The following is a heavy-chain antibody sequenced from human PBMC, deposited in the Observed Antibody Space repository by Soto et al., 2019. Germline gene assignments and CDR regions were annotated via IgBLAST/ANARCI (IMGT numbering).Heavy chain of an antibody. V-gene: IGHV1-69*13. CDR2: TIPIFGTA. J-gene: IGHJ4*02. Sequence: ASVKVSCKASGGTFSSYAISWVRQAPGQGLEWMGGTIPIFGTANYAQKFQGRVTITADESTSTAYMELSSLRSEDTAVYYCARAAPPSGYDHYFDYWGQGTLVTVSS. D-gene: IGHD5-12*01. CDR3: ARAAPPSGYDHYFDY. CDR1: GGTFSSYA.